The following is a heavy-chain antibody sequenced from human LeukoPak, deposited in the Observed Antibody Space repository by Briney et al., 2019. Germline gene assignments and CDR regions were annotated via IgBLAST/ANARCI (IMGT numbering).Heavy chain of an antibody. Sequence: PGGSLRLSCAASGFTVSSNYMSWARLAPGKGLEWVSIIYNSGSTYYADSVKGRFTISRDNSRNTLYLQMNSLRAEDTAVYYCATRSQPDHYYGMDVWGQGTTVTVSS. D-gene: IGHD1-14*01. CDR1: GFTVSSNY. V-gene: IGHV3-53*01. CDR2: IYNSGST. J-gene: IGHJ6*02. CDR3: ATRSQPDHYYGMDV.